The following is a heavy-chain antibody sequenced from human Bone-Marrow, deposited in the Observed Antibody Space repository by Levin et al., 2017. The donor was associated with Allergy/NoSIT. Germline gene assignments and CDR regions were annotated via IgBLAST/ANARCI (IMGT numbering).Heavy chain of an antibody. CDR3: ARDLDYYYYMDV. J-gene: IGHJ6*03. Sequence: SETLSLTCTVSGASLNSGSNHWSWIRQSPGKGLEWIANIDYRGSTMYNPSLRSRVTISSDTSKNRFSLTLTSVTAADTAVYYCARDLDYYYYMDVWGKGTAVTVSS. CDR1: GASLNSGSNH. CDR2: IDYRGST. V-gene: IGHV4-61*01.